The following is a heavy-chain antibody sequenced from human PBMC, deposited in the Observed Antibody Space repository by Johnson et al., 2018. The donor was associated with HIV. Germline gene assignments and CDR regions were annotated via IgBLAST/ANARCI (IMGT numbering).Heavy chain of an antibody. D-gene: IGHD1-26*01. CDR3: ARDGKVGAAPRRAFDI. CDR1: GFTFSSYA. V-gene: IGHV3-30*04. Sequence: QVQLVESGGGVVQPGRSLRLSCAASGFTFSSYAMHWVRQAPGKGLEWVAVISYDGSNKYYADSVKGRFTISRDNSKNTLYLQMNSLGAEDTAVYYCARDGKVGAAPRRAFDIWGQGTMVTVSS. J-gene: IGHJ3*02. CDR2: ISYDGSNK.